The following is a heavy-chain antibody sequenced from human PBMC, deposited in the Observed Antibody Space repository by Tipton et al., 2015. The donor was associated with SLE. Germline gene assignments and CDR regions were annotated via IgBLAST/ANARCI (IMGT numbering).Heavy chain of an antibody. CDR3: ARGLSSLVGFSYYYFMFV. CDR1: GGSFSGYY. Sequence: TLSLTCAVYGGSFSGYYWSWIRQPPGKGLEWIGEINHSGSTTYNPSLKSRVTISIDKTKNQFSLKLSSVTAADTAVYYCARGLSSLVGFSYYYFMFVWVKGPTVTVSS. CDR2: INHSGST. V-gene: IGHV4-34*01. J-gene: IGHJ6*03. D-gene: IGHD2-8*02.